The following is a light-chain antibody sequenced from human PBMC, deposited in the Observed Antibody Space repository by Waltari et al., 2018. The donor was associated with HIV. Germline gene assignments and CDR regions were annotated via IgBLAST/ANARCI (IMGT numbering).Light chain of an antibody. V-gene: IGKV1-39*01. CDR2: AAS. CDR1: QNINNY. CDR3: QQSYSTTWT. J-gene: IGKJ1*01. Sequence: DIQMTKSPSSLSASSGDKGTITCLASQNINNYLNWYQEKPGKAPKLLIFAASSLQSGVPSRFSGSGSGTAFTLTINNLQPEDFASYYCQQSYSTTWTFGQGTKVEIK.